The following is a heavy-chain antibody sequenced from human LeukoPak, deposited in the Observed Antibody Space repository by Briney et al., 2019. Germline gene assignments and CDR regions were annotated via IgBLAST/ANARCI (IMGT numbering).Heavy chain of an antibody. D-gene: IGHD6-19*01. J-gene: IGHJ4*02. CDR1: GYSISSGYY. CDR2: IYHSGST. V-gene: IGHV4-38-2*02. Sequence: SETLSLTCAVSGYSISSGYYWGWIRQPPGKXXXWIGSIYHSGSTYYNPSLKSRVTISVDTSKNQFSLKLSSVTAADTAVYYCARDRAGKGYFDYWGQGTLVTVSS. CDR3: ARDRAGKGYFDY.